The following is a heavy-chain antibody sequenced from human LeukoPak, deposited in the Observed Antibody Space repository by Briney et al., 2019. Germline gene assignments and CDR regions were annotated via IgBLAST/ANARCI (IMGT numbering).Heavy chain of an antibody. D-gene: IGHD3-22*01. Sequence: SETLSLTCTVSGGSISSYYWSWIRQPAGKGLEWIGRIYISGSGSTNYNPSLKSRVTMSVDTSKNQFSLKLSSVTAADTAVYYCARDRYYYDSSGTRWFDPWGQGTLVTVSS. V-gene: IGHV4-4*07. CDR3: ARDRYYYDSSGTRWFDP. J-gene: IGHJ5*02. CDR1: GGSISSYY. CDR2: IYISGSGST.